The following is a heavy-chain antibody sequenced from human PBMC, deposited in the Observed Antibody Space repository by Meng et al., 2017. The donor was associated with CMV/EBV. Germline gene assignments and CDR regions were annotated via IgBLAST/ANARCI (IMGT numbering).Heavy chain of an antibody. Sequence: LRLSCAVYGGSFSGYYWSWIRQPPGKGLEWIGEINHSGSTNYNPSLKSPVTISVDTSKNQFSLKLSSVTAADTAVYYCARGRYSNYYYYGMDVWSQGTTVTVSS. D-gene: IGHD4-11*01. J-gene: IGHJ6*02. CDR1: GGSFSGYY. CDR3: ARGRYSNYYYYGMDV. V-gene: IGHV4-34*01. CDR2: INHSGST.